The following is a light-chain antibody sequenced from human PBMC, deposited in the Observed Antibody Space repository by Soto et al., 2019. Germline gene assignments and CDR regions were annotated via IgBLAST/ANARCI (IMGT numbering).Light chain of an antibody. CDR2: DAS. J-gene: IGKJ4*01. V-gene: IGKV3-15*01. CDR1: QSVSNN. Sequence: EIVMTQSPATLSMSPGETATLSCRASQSVSNNLVWYQQKPGQAPRLLIYDASTRATGIPARFSGSGSGTEFSLIISSLQSEDFVVYYCQQHSEWVTFGGGTKVEI. CDR3: QQHSEWVT.